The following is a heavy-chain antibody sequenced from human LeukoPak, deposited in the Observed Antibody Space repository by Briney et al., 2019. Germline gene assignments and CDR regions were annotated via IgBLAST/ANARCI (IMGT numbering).Heavy chain of an antibody. V-gene: IGHV3-23*01. J-gene: IGHJ4*02. D-gene: IGHD3-22*01. Sequence: GGSLRLSCAASGFSFSKYAMSWVRQAPGKGLEWVSTISGSGDNTIYADSVKGRFTLSRDNPKNTHYLQMNGLRAEDTAVYYCAKRATETSGYVDNWGQGTLVTVSS. CDR2: ISGSGDNT. CDR3: AKRATETSGYVDN. CDR1: GFSFSKYA.